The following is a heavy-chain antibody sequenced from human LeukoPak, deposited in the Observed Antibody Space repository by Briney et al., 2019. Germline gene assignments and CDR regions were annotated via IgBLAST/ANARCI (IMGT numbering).Heavy chain of an antibody. V-gene: IGHV1-8*01. J-gene: IGHJ5*02. D-gene: IGHD3-22*01. CDR3: ARRSYYDRDWFDP. Sequence: ASVKVSCKASGYTFTSYDINWVRQATGQGLEWMGWMNLNSGNTGYAQKFQGRVTMTRNTSISTAYMELSSLRSEDTAVYYCARRSYYDRDWFDPWGQGTLVTVSS. CDR1: GYTFTSYD. CDR2: MNLNSGNT.